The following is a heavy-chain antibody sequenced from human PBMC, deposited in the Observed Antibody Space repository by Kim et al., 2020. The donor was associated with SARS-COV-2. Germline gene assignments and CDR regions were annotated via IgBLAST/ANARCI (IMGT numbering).Heavy chain of an antibody. V-gene: IGHV3-74*01. D-gene: IGHD6-19*01. CDR3: ARRQFTSGWYYFDY. J-gene: IGHJ4*02. Sequence: ADSVKGRFTIARDNAKNTLYLQKNSLRAEDTAVYYCARRQFTSGWYYFDYWGQGTLVTVSS.